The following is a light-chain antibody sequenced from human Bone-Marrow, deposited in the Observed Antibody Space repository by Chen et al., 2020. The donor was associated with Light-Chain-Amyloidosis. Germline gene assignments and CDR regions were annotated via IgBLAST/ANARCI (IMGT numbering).Light chain of an antibody. CDR2: QDK. J-gene: IGLJ3*02. Sequence: SFELTQPPSVSLSPGPTVTITCSGDGLGDKYASWYQQRPGRSPVLVMFQDKKRPSGISERFSGSTSGNTATLTISGTQAVDEAAYYCQAWDNNSWVFGGGTKVTVL. V-gene: IGLV3-1*01. CDR1: GLGDKY. CDR3: QAWDNNSWV.